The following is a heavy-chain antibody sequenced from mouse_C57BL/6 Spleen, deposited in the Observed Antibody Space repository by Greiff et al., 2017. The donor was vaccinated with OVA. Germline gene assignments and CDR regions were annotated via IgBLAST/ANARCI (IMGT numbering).Heavy chain of an antibody. CDR1: GYAFTNYL. V-gene: IGHV1-54*01. D-gene: IGHD2-1*01. CDR2: INPGSGGT. Sequence: QVQLQQSGAELVRPGTSVKVSCKASGYAFTNYLIEWVKQRPGQGLEWIGVINPGSGGTNYNEKFKGKATLTADKSSSTAYMQLSSLTSEDSAVYFCERYYGNAMDYWGQRASVTVSS. J-gene: IGHJ4*01. CDR3: ERYYGNAMDY.